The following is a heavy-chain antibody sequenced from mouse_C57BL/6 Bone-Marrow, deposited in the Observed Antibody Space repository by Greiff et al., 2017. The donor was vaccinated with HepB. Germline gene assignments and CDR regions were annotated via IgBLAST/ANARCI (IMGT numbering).Heavy chain of an antibody. Sequence: DVQLQESGPGLVKPSQSLSLTCSVTGYSITSGYYWNWIRQFPGNKLEWMGYISYDGSNNYNPSLKNRISITRDTSKNQFFLKLNSVTTEDTATYYCARAGVYYGSSYVDYFDYWGQGTTLTVSS. D-gene: IGHD1-1*01. V-gene: IGHV3-6*01. CDR2: ISYDGSN. J-gene: IGHJ2*01. CDR3: ARAGVYYGSSYVDYFDY. CDR1: GYSITSGYY.